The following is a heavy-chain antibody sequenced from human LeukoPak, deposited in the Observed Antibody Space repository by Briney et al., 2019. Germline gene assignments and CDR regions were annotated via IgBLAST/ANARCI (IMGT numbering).Heavy chain of an antibody. V-gene: IGHV4-4*02. CDR3: ARVCGAVTYIYYFDY. CDR1: GGSISSSNW. D-gene: IGHD4-11*01. CDR2: IYHSGST. Sequence: SETLSLTCAVSGGSISSSNWWSWVRQPPGKGLEWIGEIYHSGSTNYNPSLKSRVTISVDKSKNQFSLKLSSVTAADTAVYYCARVCGAVTYIYYFDYWGQGTLVTVSS. J-gene: IGHJ4*02.